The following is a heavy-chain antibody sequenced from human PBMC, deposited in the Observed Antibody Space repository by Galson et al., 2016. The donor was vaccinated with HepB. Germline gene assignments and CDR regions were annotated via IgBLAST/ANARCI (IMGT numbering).Heavy chain of an antibody. CDR3: AKEDGGGHSENQHVGAFDI. D-gene: IGHD3-16*01. Sequence: SLRLSCAASGFTFSSYAIHWVRQAPGKGLEWVALISHTGTNADYADSVKGRFTISRDNSRNTLYLQMNSLRAEDTAVYYCAKEDGGGHSENQHVGAFDIWGQGTMVIVSS. J-gene: IGHJ3*02. CDR1: GFTFSSYA. CDR2: ISHTGTNA. V-gene: IGHV3-30*18.